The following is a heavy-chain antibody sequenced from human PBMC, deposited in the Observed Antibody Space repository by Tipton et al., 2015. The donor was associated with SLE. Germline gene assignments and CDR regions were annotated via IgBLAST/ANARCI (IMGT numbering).Heavy chain of an antibody. D-gene: IGHD1-26*01. J-gene: IGHJ4*02. CDR2: MHTSGST. CDR3: ARSESYYSALTY. V-gene: IGHV4-4*07. Sequence: TLSLTCTVSGESISRYYWGWIRQSAGKGLEWIWRMHTSGSTNDNPFLKSRVTMSVDTSKNQFSLKVSSVTTADTAVYYCARSESYYSALTYWGQGTLVTVSS. CDR1: GESISRYY.